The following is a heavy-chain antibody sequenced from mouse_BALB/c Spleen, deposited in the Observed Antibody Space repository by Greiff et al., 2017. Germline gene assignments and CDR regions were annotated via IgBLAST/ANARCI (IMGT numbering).Heavy chain of an antibody. CDR3: ARGLRQGTWFAY. J-gene: IGHJ3*01. D-gene: IGHD2-4*01. Sequence: EVQVVESGPELVKPGASVKVSCKASGYAFTSYNMYWVKQSHGKSLEWIGYIDPYNGGTSYNQKFKGKATLTVDKSSSTAYMHLNSLTSEDSAVYYCARGLRQGTWFAYWGQGTLVTVSA. CDR2: IDPYNGGT. CDR1: GYAFTSYN. V-gene: IGHV1S135*01.